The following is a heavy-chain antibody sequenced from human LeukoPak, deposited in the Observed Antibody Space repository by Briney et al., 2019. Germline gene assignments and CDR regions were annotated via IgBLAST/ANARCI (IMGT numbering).Heavy chain of an antibody. CDR3: ARDLLPYYYDSSGAFDI. CDR2: INPNSGGT. Sequence: ASVKVSCKASGCTFTGYYMHWVRQAPGQGLEWMGGINPNSGGTNYAQKFQGRVTMTRDTSISTAYMELSRLSSDDTAVYYCARDLLPYYYDSSGAFDIWGQGTMVTVSS. D-gene: IGHD3-22*01. CDR1: GCTFTGYY. J-gene: IGHJ3*02. V-gene: IGHV1-2*02.